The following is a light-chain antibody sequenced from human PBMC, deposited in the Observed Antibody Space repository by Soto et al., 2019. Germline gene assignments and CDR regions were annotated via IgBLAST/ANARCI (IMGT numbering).Light chain of an antibody. CDR3: LQDNSYPRT. Sequence: AIQMTQSPSSLSASVGDRVTIMCRASQGIRTELGWYQQKPGEAPKLLIYGASTLQDGVPSRFSGSGSGTDFTLTISSPQPEDFATYYCLQDNSYPRTFGQGTKVEVK. CDR2: GAS. CDR1: QGIRTE. V-gene: IGKV1-6*01. J-gene: IGKJ1*01.